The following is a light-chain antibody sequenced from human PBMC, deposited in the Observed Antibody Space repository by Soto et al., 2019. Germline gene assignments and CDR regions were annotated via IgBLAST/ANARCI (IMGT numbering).Light chain of an antibody. CDR3: LQHNYYPPA. J-gene: IGKJ1*01. CDR1: QGISNY. Sequence: DIQMTQSPSAMSASVGDRVTITCRASQGISNYLAWFQQKPGKVPKRLIYAASSLQSGVPSRFSGSGYGTEFTPTISSLQPEDLATSYFLQHNYYPPAVAQGTKVDTK. CDR2: AAS. V-gene: IGKV1-17*03.